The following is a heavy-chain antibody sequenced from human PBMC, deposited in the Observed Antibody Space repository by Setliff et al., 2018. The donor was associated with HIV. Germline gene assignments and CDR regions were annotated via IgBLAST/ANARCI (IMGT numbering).Heavy chain of an antibody. Sequence: KVSCKASGYTFIGHYLHWVRQAPGQGLEWLGWVNPNSGDAIYAQNFQGRVTMTRDTSINAAYMELRGLRSDDTAVYYCARNFGLSPSGKYYYYYGMDIWGQGTTVTVSS. J-gene: IGHJ6*02. CDR1: GYTFIGHY. CDR2: VNPNSGDA. CDR3: ARNFGLSPSGKYYYYYGMDI. V-gene: IGHV1-2*02. D-gene: IGHD3-10*01.